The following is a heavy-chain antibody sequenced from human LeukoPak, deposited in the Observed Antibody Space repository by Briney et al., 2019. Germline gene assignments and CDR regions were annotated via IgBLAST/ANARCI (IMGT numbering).Heavy chain of an antibody. J-gene: IGHJ5*02. D-gene: IGHD5-12*01. V-gene: IGHV4-34*01. CDR2: INHSGST. Sequence: PSETLSLTCTVSGGSINNYYWSWIRPPPGKGLEWIGEINHSGSTNYNPSLKSRVTISVDTSKNQFSLKLSSVTAAGTAVYYCVRSDYRNWLDPWGQGTLVTVSS. CDR3: VRSDYRNWLDP. CDR1: GGSINNYY.